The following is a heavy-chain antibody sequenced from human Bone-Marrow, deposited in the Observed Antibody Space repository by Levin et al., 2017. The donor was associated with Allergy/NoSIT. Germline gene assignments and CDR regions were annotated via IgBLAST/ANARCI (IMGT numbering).Heavy chain of an antibody. CDR3: GRAGGTVVSGQPGAFDF. CDR1: GYSFINYY. J-gene: IGHJ4*02. CDR2: TNINGGDA. D-gene: IGHD5/OR15-5a*01. V-gene: IGHV1-2*03. Sequence: LGASVKVSCKASGYSFINYYMHWMRQAPGQGLEWMGWTNINGGDAGYAPNFQGRVTMTRDTSINTAYMELSRLTSDDTAVYYCGRAGGTVVSGQPGAFDFWGQGTLVTVSS.